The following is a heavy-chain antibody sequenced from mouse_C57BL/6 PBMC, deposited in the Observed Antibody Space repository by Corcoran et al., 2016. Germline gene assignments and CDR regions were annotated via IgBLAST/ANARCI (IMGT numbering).Heavy chain of an antibody. J-gene: IGHJ4*01. V-gene: IGHV1-26*01. CDR3: ARRDYYGSPLYYAMDY. CDR1: GYTFTDYY. Sequence: EVQLQQSGPELVKPGASVKISCKASGYTFTDYYMNWVKQSHGKSLEWIGDINPNNGGTSYNQKFKGKATLTVDKSSSTAYMELRSLTSEDSAVYYCARRDYYGSPLYYAMDYWGQGTSVTVSS. CDR2: INPNNGGT. D-gene: IGHD1-1*01.